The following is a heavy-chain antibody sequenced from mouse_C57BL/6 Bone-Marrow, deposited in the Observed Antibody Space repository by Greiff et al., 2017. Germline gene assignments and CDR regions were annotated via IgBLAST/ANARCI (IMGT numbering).Heavy chain of an antibody. V-gene: IGHV1-81*01. CDR1: GYTFTSYG. D-gene: IGHD2-2*01. CDR2: IYPRSGNT. CDR3: ARFYYCYDCWFAY. Sequence: VKLMESGAELARPGASVKLSCKASGYTFTSYGISWVKQRTGQGLEWIGEIYPRSGNTYYNEKFKGKATLTADKSSSTAYMELRSLTSEDSAVYFCARFYYCYDCWFAYWGQGTLVTVSA. J-gene: IGHJ3*01.